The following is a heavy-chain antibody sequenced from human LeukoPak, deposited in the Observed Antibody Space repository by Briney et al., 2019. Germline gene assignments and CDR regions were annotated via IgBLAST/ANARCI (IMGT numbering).Heavy chain of an antibody. CDR1: GITFSSYG. Sequence: GGSLRLSCAASGITFSSYGMSWVRQAPGKGLEWISSISSTGGTTYYADSVNGRFTISRDNSKSTLYLQMNSLRAEDTAVYYCAKDTNWNYDWFDPWGQGTLVTVSS. J-gene: IGHJ5*02. D-gene: IGHD1-7*01. CDR2: ISSTGGTT. V-gene: IGHV3-23*01. CDR3: AKDTNWNYDWFDP.